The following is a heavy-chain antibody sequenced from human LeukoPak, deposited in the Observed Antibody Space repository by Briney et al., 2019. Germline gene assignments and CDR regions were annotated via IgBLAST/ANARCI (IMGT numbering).Heavy chain of an antibody. CDR2: IYTSGST. J-gene: IGHJ4*02. CDR1: GGSISSYY. CDR3: ARQRAATIFGVVIDHFDY. V-gene: IGHV4-4*07. Sequence: PSETLSLSCTVSGGSISSYYWSWIRQPAGKGLEWIGRIYTSGSTNYNPSLKSRVTMSVDTSKNQFSLKLSSVTAADTAVYYCARQRAATIFGVVIDHFDYWGQGTLVTVSS. D-gene: IGHD3-3*01.